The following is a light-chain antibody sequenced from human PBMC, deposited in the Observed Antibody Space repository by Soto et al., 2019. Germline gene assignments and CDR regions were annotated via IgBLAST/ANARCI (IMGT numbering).Light chain of an antibody. V-gene: IGLV2-23*01. Sequence: QSALTQPASVSASPGQSITISCTGTSSNVGTYDLVSWYQHHPDKAPKHIIYEGTKRPSGISSRVSGSKSGNTASLTISGLQAEDDADYYCCSFAVGAALVFGGGTKVTVL. J-gene: IGLJ2*01. CDR2: EGT. CDR1: SSNVGTYDL. CDR3: CSFAVGAALV.